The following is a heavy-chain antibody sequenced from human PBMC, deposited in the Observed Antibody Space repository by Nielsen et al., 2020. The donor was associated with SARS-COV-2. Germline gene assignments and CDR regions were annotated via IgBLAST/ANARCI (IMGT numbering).Heavy chain of an antibody. CDR1: GFTFSSYG. CDR2: IWCDGSNK. CDR3: AREGIVGAPSAIDY. Sequence: GGSLRLSCAAPGFTFSSYGMHWVRQAPGKGLEWVAVIWCDGSNKYYADSVKGRFTISRDNSKNTLYLQMNSLRAEDTAVYYCAREGIVGAPSAIDYWGQGTLVTVSS. D-gene: IGHD1-26*01. V-gene: IGHV3-33*01. J-gene: IGHJ4*02.